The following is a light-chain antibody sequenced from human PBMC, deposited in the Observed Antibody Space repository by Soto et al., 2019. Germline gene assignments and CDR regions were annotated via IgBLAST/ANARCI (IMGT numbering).Light chain of an antibody. V-gene: IGLV2-11*01. CDR1: RSDVGGYDY. Sequence: QSVLTQPRSVSGSPGQSVSISCTGARSDVGGYDYVSWYQQHPDKAPKVIIYDVIKRPSGVPDRFSGSKSGNTASLTISGHQSDDEADYYCCSYAGSYSYVFGPGTKLTVL. CDR2: DVI. J-gene: IGLJ1*01. CDR3: CSYAGSYSYV.